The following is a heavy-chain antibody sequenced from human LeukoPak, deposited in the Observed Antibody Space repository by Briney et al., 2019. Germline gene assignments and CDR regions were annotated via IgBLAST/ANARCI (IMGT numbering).Heavy chain of an antibody. CDR3: ARETGGGTGAFDI. CDR1: GYTFTAHA. V-gene: IGHV1-3*01. J-gene: IGHJ3*02. Sequence: GVSVKVSCKASGYTFTAHAVHWVRQAPGQRLEWMGWINVANGDTGYSQKFQDRVTITRDTSISTAYMELSRLRSDDTAVYYCARETGGGTGAFDIWGQGTMVTVSS. D-gene: IGHD6-19*01. CDR2: INVANGDT.